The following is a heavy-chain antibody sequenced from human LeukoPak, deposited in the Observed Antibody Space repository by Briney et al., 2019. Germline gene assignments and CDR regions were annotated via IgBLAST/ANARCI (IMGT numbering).Heavy chain of an antibody. D-gene: IGHD6-19*01. J-gene: IGHJ6*03. CDR2: ISAYNGNT. CDR3: ARGYSSGWYQRWAGRLDNMDV. V-gene: IGHV1-18*01. Sequence: GASVKVSCKASGYTFTSYGISWVRQAPGQGLEWMGWISAYNGNTNYAQKLQGRVTMTTDTSTSTAYMELRSLRSDDTAVYYCARGYSSGWYQRWAGRLDNMDVWGKGTTVTISS. CDR1: GYTFTSYG.